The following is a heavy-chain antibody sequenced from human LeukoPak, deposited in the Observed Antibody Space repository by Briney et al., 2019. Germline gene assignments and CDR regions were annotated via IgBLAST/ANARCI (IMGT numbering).Heavy chain of an antibody. CDR2: IYYSGST. Sequence: SETLSLTCTVSGGSISNSNYYWGWIRQPPGKGLEWIGNIYYSGSTYYNPSLKSRVTISVDTSKNHFSLKLSSVTAADTAVYYCARLVAVASVFDYWGQGTLVTVSS. D-gene: IGHD6-19*01. CDR3: ARLVAVASVFDY. V-gene: IGHV4-39*02. J-gene: IGHJ4*02. CDR1: GGSISNSNYY.